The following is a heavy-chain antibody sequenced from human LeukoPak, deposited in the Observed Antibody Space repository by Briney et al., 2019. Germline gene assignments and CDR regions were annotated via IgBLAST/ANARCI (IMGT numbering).Heavy chain of an antibody. D-gene: IGHD3-10*01. CDR3: ARGQGWFGELFPVDY. CDR2: IWYDGSNK. Sequence: GGSLRLSCAASGFTFSSYGMHWVCQAPGKGLEWVAVIWYDGSNKYYADSVKGRFTISRDNSKNTLYLQMNSLRAEDTAVYYCARGQGWFGELFPVDYWGQGTLVTVSS. J-gene: IGHJ4*02. V-gene: IGHV3-33*01. CDR1: GFTFSSYG.